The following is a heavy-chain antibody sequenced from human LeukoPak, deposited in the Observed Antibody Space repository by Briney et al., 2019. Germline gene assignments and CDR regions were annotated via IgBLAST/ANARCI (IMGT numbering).Heavy chain of an antibody. J-gene: IGHJ4*02. D-gene: IGHD3-10*01. CDR1: GGSISSGDYY. CDR3: ASSVWFGELN. V-gene: IGHV4-30-4*01. CDR2: IYYSGST. Sequence: SETLSLTCTVSGGSISSGDYYWSWLRQPPGKGLEWIGYIYYSGSTYYNPSLKSRVTISVDTSKNQFSLKLSSVTAADTAVYYCASSVWFGELNWGQGTLVTVSS.